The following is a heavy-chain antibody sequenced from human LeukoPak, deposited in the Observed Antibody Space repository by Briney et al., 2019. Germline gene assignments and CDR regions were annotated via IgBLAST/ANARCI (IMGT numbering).Heavy chain of an antibody. CDR2: MNPNSGNT. J-gene: IGHJ4*02. D-gene: IGHD1-26*01. V-gene: IGHV1-8*01. CDR1: GFTFTSHD. Sequence: ASVKVSCKASGFTFTSHDYNWVRQATGQGLEWMGWMNPNSGNTGYAQKLQGRVTMTTDTSTSTAYMELRSLRSDDTAVYYCARGAWDLPGRWGQGTLVTVSS. CDR3: ARGAWDLPGR.